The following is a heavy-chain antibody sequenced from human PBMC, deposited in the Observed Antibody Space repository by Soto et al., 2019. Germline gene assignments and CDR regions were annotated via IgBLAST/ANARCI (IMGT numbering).Heavy chain of an antibody. V-gene: IGHV3-33*01. CDR1: GFTFSSYG. CDR2: IWYDGSNK. CDR3: ARDSAYYDSSGYLAY. Sequence: SLRLSCAASGFTFSSYGIPWVRQAPGKGLEWVAVIWYDGSNKYYADSVKGRFTISRDNSKNTLYLQMNSLRAEDTAVYYCARDSAYYDSSGYLAYWGQGTLVTVSS. D-gene: IGHD3-22*01. J-gene: IGHJ4*02.